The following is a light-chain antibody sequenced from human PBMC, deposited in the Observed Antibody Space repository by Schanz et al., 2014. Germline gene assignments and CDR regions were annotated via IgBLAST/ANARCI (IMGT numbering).Light chain of an antibody. CDR3: QSYDSSLSEWV. Sequence: QSVLTQPPSVSGAPGQRVTISCTGSSSNIGAGHDVHWYQQLPGTAPKLLIYGISNRPSGVPDRFSGSKSGTSASLAITGLQAEDEADYYCQSYDSSLSEWVFGGGTKLTVL. CDR1: SSNIGAGHD. CDR2: GIS. V-gene: IGLV1-40*01. J-gene: IGLJ3*02.